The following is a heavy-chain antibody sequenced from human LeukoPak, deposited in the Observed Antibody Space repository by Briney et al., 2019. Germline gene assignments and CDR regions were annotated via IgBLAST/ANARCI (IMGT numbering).Heavy chain of an antibody. CDR2: IYYSGST. Sequence: PSETLSLTCTVSGGSISYSYWSWIRQPPGKGLEWIGYIYYSGSTNYNPSLKSRVTISVDTSKNQFSLKLSSVTAADTAVYYCARVPHCSGTSCYPYYGMDVWGQGTTVTVSS. CDR1: GGSISYSY. CDR3: ARVPHCSGTSCYPYYGMDV. J-gene: IGHJ6*02. V-gene: IGHV4-59*01. D-gene: IGHD2-2*01.